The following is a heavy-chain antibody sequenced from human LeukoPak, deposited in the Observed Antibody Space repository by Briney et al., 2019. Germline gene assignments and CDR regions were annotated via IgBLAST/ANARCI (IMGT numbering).Heavy chain of an antibody. CDR1: GFSLSTTGVN. CDR3: AHGFIRQAGDFRH. J-gene: IGHJ1*01. CDR2: VYWDDDT. Sequence: GPTPVKPTQTLTLTCTFSGFSLSTTGVNVAWNRQPPTKAPQWLELVYWDDDTRYSPCMEDRLTITKDTSKNQVVLTMTNMDPVDTATYYCAHGFIRQAGDFRHWGQGTLVTVSS. V-gene: IGHV2-5*02. D-gene: IGHD3-10*01.